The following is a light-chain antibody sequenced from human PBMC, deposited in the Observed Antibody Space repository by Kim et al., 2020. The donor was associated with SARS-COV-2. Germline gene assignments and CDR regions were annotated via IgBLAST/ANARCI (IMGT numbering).Light chain of an antibody. CDR3: QHFSAYPLT. J-gene: IGKJ4*01. V-gene: IGKV1-13*02. Sequence: AIQLTQSPTFLSASVGDRLSITCRASQGISSALAWYRQTPGKAPKLLISDASTLEDGVPSRFSGSGSGTDFTLIISSLQPEDFATYYCQHFSAYPLTFAEGPRWISN. CDR1: QGISSA. CDR2: DAS.